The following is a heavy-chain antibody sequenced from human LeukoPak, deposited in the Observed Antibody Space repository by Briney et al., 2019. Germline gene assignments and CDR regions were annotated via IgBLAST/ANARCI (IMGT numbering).Heavy chain of an antibody. V-gene: IGHV3-30*18. Sequence: GGSLRLSCAASGFTFSSYGMHWVRQAPGKGLEWVAVISYDGSNKYYADSVKGRFTISRDNSKNTLYLQMNSLRAEDTAVYYCAKLLGVVTAIPDAFDISGQGTMVTVSS. CDR2: ISYDGSNK. CDR3: AKLLGVVTAIPDAFDI. J-gene: IGHJ3*02. CDR1: GFTFSSYG. D-gene: IGHD2-21*02.